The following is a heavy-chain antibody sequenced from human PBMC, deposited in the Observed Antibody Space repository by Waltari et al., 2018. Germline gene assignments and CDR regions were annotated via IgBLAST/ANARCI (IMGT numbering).Heavy chain of an antibody. J-gene: IGHJ4*02. CDR3: ARVRFLEWLSSPFDY. D-gene: IGHD3-3*01. V-gene: IGHV3-48*03. Sequence: EVQLVESGGGLVQPGGSLRLSCAASGFTFSSYEMNWVRQAPGKGLELVSYISSIGSTIYYADSVKGRFTISRDNAKNSLYLQMNSLRAEDTAVYYCARVRFLEWLSSPFDYWGQGTLVTVSS. CDR1: GFTFSSYE. CDR2: ISSIGSTI.